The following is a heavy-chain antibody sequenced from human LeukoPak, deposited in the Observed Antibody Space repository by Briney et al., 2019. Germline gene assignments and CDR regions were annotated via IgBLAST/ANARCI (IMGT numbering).Heavy chain of an antibody. V-gene: IGHV1-8*01. D-gene: IGHD2-15*01. CDR3: ARALVVAADHPFDY. Sequence: ASVKVSCKASGYTFTSYDINWVRQATGQGLEWMGWMNPNSGNTGYAQKFQGRVTMTRNTSISTAYMELSSLRSEDTAVYYCARALVVAADHPFDYWGQGTLVTVSS. CDR1: GYTFTSYD. J-gene: IGHJ4*02. CDR2: MNPNSGNT.